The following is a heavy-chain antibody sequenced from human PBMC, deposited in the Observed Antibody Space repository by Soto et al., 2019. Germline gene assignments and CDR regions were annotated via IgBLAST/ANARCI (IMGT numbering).Heavy chain of an antibody. J-gene: IGHJ6*02. CDR3: ARDVQVVTPAGTPHYSYGMDV. Sequence: ASVKVSCKASGYTFTGYYMHWVRQAPGQGLEWMGWINPNSGGTNYAQKFQGWVTMTRDTSISTAYMELSRLRSDDTAVYYCARDVQVVTPAGTPHYSYGMDVWGQGTTVTVSS. CDR1: GYTFTGYY. V-gene: IGHV1-2*04. D-gene: IGHD2-15*01. CDR2: INPNSGGT.